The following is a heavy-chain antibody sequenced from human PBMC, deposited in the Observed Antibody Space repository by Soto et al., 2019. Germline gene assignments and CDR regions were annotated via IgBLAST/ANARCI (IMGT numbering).Heavy chain of an antibody. Sequence: GGSLRLSCAASGFTFSSYAMSWVRQDPGKGLEWVSAISGSGGSTYYADSVKGRFTISRDNSKNTLYLQMNSLRAEDTAVYYFAKDVVAATRLYYFDYWXQGTLVTVSS. CDR2: ISGSGGST. J-gene: IGHJ4*02. D-gene: IGHD2-15*01. CDR3: AKDVVAATRLYYFDY. CDR1: GFTFSSYA. V-gene: IGHV3-23*01.